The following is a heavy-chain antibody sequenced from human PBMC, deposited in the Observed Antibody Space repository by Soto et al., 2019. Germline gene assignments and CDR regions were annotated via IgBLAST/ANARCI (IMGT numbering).Heavy chain of an antibody. CDR3: ARAAYSYGTAYLSYYYGMDV. V-gene: IGHV1-69*13. J-gene: IGHJ6*02. CDR1: GGTFSTYA. Sequence: SVKVSSKASGGTFSTYAISWVRQAPGQGLEWVGGIIPIFGTANYAQKFQGRVTITADESTSTAYMELSSLRSEDTAVYYCARAAYSYGTAYLSYYYGMDVWGQGTTVTVSS. D-gene: IGHD5-18*01. CDR2: IIPIFGTA.